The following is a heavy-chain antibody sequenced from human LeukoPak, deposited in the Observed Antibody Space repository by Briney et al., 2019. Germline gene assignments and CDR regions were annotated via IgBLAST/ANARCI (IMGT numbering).Heavy chain of an antibody. Sequence: SGTLSLTCAVSGGSISSSNWWSWVRQPPGKGLEWIGEIYHSGSTNYNPSLKSRVTISVDKSKNQLSLKLSSVTAADTAVYYCARGGTAMVYYYYGMDVWGKGTTVTVSS. D-gene: IGHD5-18*01. CDR2: IYHSGST. CDR3: ARGGTAMVYYYYGMDV. V-gene: IGHV4-4*02. J-gene: IGHJ6*04. CDR1: GGSISSSNW.